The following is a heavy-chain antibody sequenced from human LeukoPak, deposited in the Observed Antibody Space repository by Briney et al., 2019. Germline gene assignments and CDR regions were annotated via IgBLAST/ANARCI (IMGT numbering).Heavy chain of an antibody. J-gene: IGHJ4*02. Sequence: GSSVKVSCKASGGTFGSYAISWVRQPPGQGLEWMGGIIPIFGTANYAQKFQGRVTITTDESTSTAYMELSSLRSEDTAVYYCARGVPILTYSGSYYPKNFDYWGEGTLVTVSS. CDR1: GGTFGSYA. CDR2: IIPIFGTA. D-gene: IGHD1-26*01. V-gene: IGHV1-69*05. CDR3: ARGVPILTYSGSYYPKNFDY.